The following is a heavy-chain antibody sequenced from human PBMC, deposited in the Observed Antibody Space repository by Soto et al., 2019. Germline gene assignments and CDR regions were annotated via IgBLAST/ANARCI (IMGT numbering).Heavy chain of an antibody. V-gene: IGHV3-30-3*01. CDR3: ARGGDFWSGSPPYYYHGMDV. D-gene: IGHD3-3*01. Sequence: QVQLVESGGGVVQPGRSLRLSCAASGFTFSSYAMHWVRQAPGTGLEWVAVISYDGSNKYYADSVKGRFTISRDNSKNTVYLQMNSLSAEDTAVYHCARGGDFWSGSPPYYYHGMDVWGQGTTVTVSS. CDR2: ISYDGSNK. J-gene: IGHJ6*02. CDR1: GFTFSSYA.